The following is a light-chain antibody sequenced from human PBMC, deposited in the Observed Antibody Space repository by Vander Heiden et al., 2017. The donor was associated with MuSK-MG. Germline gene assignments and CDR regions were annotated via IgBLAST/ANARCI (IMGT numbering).Light chain of an antibody. CDR1: QSVSSY. V-gene: IGKV3-11*01. CDR3: KQRSNWPLT. CDR2: DAS. J-gene: IGKJ4*01. Sequence: EILLTQSPATLSLSPGERATLSCRASQSVSSYLAWYQQKPGQAPRLLSDDASNRATGIPARFSGSGSGTDFTLTISSREPEDFAVYYCKQRSNWPLTFGGGTKVEIK.